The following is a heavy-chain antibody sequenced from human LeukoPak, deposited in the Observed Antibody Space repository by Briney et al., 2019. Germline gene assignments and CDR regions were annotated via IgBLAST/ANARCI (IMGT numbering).Heavy chain of an antibody. V-gene: IGHV1-8*01. CDR2: MNPNSGNT. Sequence: ASVKVSCKASGYTFTSYDINWVRQATGQGLEWMGWMNPNSGNTGYAQKFQGRVTMTRNTSISTAYMELSSLGSEDTAVYYCASATSLYGYFDYWGQGTLVTVSS. D-gene: IGHD2-15*01. J-gene: IGHJ4*02. CDR3: ASATSLYGYFDY. CDR1: GYTFTSYD.